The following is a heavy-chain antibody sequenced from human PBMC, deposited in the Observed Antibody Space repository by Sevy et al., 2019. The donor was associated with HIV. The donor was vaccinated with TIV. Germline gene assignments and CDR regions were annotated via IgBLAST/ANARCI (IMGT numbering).Heavy chain of an antibody. J-gene: IGHJ4*02. D-gene: IGHD6-13*01. Sequence: GGSLRLSCEASGLTFSNAWMTWVRQAPGKGLEWVGRIKSKTDGGTTDYAAPVKGRFTISRDDSKNTLYLQMSSLKTGDSAVYYCTTGAAAATLYYFDYWGQGTLVTVSS. CDR3: TTGAAAATLYYFDY. CDR2: IKSKTDGGTT. CDR1: GLTFSNAW. V-gene: IGHV3-15*01.